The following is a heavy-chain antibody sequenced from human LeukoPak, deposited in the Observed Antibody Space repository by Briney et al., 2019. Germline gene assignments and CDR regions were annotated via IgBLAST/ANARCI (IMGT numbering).Heavy chain of an antibody. D-gene: IGHD2/OR15-2a*01. CDR1: GYTFSGYY. CDR3: ARVGTTDDF. Sequence: ASVKVSCKASGYTFSGYYIHWVRQAPGQGLEWMGWIDPNTDDTKYTQKFQGRVSMTRDTSISTAYMDLSSLTSDDTAVYYCARVGTTDDFWGQGTLVTVSS. CDR2: IDPNTDDT. V-gene: IGHV1-2*02. J-gene: IGHJ4*02.